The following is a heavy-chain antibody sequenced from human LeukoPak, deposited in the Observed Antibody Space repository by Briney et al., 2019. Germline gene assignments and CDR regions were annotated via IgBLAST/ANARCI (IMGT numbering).Heavy chain of an antibody. CDR1: GFTFSSYA. D-gene: IGHD4-11*01. CDR3: AKGSHDYSNYPYVVFALIRIYYYYMDV. J-gene: IGHJ6*03. CDR2: ISGSGGST. V-gene: IGHV3-23*01. Sequence: GESLRLSCAASGFTFSSYAMSWVRQAPGKGLEWVSAISGSGGSTYYADSVKGRFTISRDNSKNTLYLQMNSLRAEDTAVYYCAKGSHDYSNYPYVVFALIRIYYYYMDVWGKGTTVTVSS.